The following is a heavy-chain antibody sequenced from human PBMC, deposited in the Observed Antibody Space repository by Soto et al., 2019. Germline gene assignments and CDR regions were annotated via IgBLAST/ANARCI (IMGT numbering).Heavy chain of an antibody. CDR2: INHSGST. Sequence: QVQLQQWGAGLLKPSETLSLTCAVYGGSFSGYYWSWIRQPPGKGLEWIGEINHSGSTNYNPSLKSRVTISVDTSKNQFSLKLSSVTAADTAVYYCARQGVARFLEWRRVPLDYYYGMDVWGQGTTVTVSS. D-gene: IGHD3-3*01. CDR1: GGSFSGYY. J-gene: IGHJ6*02. CDR3: ARQGVARFLEWRRVPLDYYYGMDV. V-gene: IGHV4-34*01.